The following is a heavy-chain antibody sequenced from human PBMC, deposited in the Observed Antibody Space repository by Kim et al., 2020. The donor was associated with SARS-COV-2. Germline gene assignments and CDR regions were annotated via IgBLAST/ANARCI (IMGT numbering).Heavy chain of an antibody. Sequence: ASVKVSCKASGYTFTSYGISWVRQAPGQGLEWMGWISAYNGNTNYAQKLQGRVTMTTDTSTSTAYMELRSLRSDDTAVYYCARRLGIVVVPAAMRYYYYGMDVWGQGTTVTVSS. V-gene: IGHV1-18*01. CDR1: GYTFTSYG. J-gene: IGHJ6*02. D-gene: IGHD2-2*01. CDR2: ISAYNGNT. CDR3: ARRLGIVVVPAAMRYYYYGMDV.